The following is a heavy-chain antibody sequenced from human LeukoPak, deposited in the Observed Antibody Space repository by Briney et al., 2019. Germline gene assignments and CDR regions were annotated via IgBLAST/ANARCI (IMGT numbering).Heavy chain of an antibody. J-gene: IGHJ4*02. CDR2: ISYDGSNK. D-gene: IGHD5-12*01. V-gene: IGHV3-30-3*01. CDR3: ASGMVAKILGYFDY. Sequence: GGSLRLSCAASGFTFSSYAMHWVRQAPGKGLEWVAVISYDGSNKYYADSVKGRFTISRDNSKNTRYLKMNRLRADDTAVYYCASGMVAKILGYFDYWGQGTLVTVSS. CDR1: GFTFSSYA.